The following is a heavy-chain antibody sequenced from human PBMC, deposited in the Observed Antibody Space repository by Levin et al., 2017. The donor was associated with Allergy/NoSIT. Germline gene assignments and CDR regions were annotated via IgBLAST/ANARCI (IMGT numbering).Heavy chain of an antibody. CDR1: GGSVSTGSYY. J-gene: IGHJ6*02. Sequence: SETLSLTCTVSGGSVSTGSYYWSWIRQPPGKALEWIGHIHYSGSTQYNPSLKSRVSISVDTSKNHLSLRLTSVTAADAAVYYCARDRVVPAGNDYYYYGMDVWGQGTTVTVSS. V-gene: IGHV4-61*03. CDR3: ARDRVVPAGNDYYYYGMDV. D-gene: IGHD2-2*01. CDR2: IHYSGST.